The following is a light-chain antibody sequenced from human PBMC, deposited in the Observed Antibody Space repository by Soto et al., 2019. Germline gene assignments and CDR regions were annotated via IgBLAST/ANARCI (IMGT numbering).Light chain of an antibody. Sequence: EIVLTQSPGTLSLSPGERATLSCRASQSVGSNYLAWYQQKPGQAPRLLIYGASSRATGIPDRFSGSGSGTDFTLTISRVEPEDFAVYYCQQYGTSPWTFGQGTKVEIK. V-gene: IGKV3-20*01. CDR2: GAS. CDR3: QQYGTSPWT. J-gene: IGKJ1*01. CDR1: QSVGSNY.